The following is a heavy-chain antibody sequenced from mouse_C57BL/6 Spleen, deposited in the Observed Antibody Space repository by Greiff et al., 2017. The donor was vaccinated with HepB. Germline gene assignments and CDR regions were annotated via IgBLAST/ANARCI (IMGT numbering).Heavy chain of an antibody. V-gene: IGHV4-1*01. CDR3: AREVYDEAMDY. CDR1: GIDFSRYW. Sequence: AASGIDFSRYWMSWVRRAPGKGLEWIGEINPDSSTINYAPSLKDKFIISRDNAKNTLYLQMSKVRSEDTALYYCAREVYDEAMDYWGQGTSVTVSS. CDR2: INPDSSTI. J-gene: IGHJ4*01. D-gene: IGHD2-12*01.